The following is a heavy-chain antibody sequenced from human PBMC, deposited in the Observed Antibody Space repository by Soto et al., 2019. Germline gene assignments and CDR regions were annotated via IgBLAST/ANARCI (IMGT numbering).Heavy chain of an antibody. Sequence: QVQLVQSGAEVKKPGSSVKVSCKASGGTFSSYAISWVRQAPGQGLEWMGGIIPIFGTANYAQKFQGRVTITADKSTSTAYMELSSLRSEDTAVYYCASRVYSSGWYKGWDYSGMDVWGQGTTVTVSS. J-gene: IGHJ6*02. CDR2: IIPIFGTA. D-gene: IGHD6-19*01. CDR1: GGTFSSYA. CDR3: ASRVYSSGWYKGWDYSGMDV. V-gene: IGHV1-69*06.